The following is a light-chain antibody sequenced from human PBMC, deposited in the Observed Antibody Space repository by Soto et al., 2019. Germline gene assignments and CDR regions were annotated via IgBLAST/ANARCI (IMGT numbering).Light chain of an antibody. J-gene: IGLJ3*02. CDR3: SSCTVSSTLL. V-gene: IGLV2-14*03. Sequence: QSALTQPASVSASPGQSIPISCTGTSSDVGLYNYVSWYQQHPGKAPKLIIYDVSGRPSGVSNRFSGSKSGNTASLTISGLQPEDEAEYYCSSCTVSSTLLFGGGTKVTVL. CDR1: SSDVGLYNY. CDR2: DVS.